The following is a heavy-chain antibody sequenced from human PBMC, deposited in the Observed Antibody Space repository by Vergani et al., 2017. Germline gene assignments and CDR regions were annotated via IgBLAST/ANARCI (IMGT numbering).Heavy chain of an antibody. CDR2: IKSKTDGGTT. CDR3: TTGKDYYDSSLDY. Sequence: EVQLVESGGGLVKPGGSLRLSCAASGFTFSNAWMSWVRQAPGKGLEWVGRIKSKTDGGTTDYAAPVKGRFTISRDDSKNTLYLQMNSLKTEDTAVYYCTTGKDYYDSSLDYWGQGTLVTVSS. V-gene: IGHV3-15*01. CDR1: GFTFSNAW. D-gene: IGHD3-22*01. J-gene: IGHJ4*02.